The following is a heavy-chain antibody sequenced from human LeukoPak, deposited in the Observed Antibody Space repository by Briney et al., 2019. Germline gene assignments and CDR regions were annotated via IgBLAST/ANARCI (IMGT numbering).Heavy chain of an antibody. CDR2: IYYSGST. V-gene: IGHV4-30-4*01. D-gene: IGHD2-2*01. CDR3: ARVVVVIPTWFDP. CDR1: GGSISSGIYY. Sequence: SETLSLTCTVSGGSISSGIYYWSWIRQPPGKGLERIGYIYYSGSTYYNPSLKSRVTLSVDMSKNQFSLKLSSVTAADTAVYFCARVVVVIPTWFDPWGQGTLVTVS. J-gene: IGHJ5*02.